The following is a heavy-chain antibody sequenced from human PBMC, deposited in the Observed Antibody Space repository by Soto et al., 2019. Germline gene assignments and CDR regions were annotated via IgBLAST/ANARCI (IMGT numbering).Heavy chain of an antibody. CDR3: AKPVGLERAREY. V-gene: IGHV3-30*18. CDR1: GFTFSSYG. Sequence: GGSLRLSCAASGFTFSSYGMHWVRQAPGKGLEWVAVISYDGSNKYYADSVKGRFTISRDNSKNTLYLQMNSLRAEDTAVYYCAKPVGLERAREYWGQGTLVTVSS. CDR2: ISYDGSNK. J-gene: IGHJ4*02. D-gene: IGHD1-1*01.